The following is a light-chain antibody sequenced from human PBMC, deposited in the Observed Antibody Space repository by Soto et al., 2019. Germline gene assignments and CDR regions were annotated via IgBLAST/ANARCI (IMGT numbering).Light chain of an antibody. CDR1: QSVASSY. Sequence: IVLTQSPGTLSLSPGQRATVSCRASQSVASSYLTWYQQKPGQAPRLLIYGASTGASGVPDRFSGSGSGTDFTLTISRLEPEDSAVYYCQQYDSSFFTFGPGTKVEIK. V-gene: IGKV3-20*01. CDR2: GAS. CDR3: QQYDSSFFT. J-gene: IGKJ3*01.